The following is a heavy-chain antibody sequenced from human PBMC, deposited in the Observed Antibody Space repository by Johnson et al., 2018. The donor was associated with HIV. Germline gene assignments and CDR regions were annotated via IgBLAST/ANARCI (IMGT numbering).Heavy chain of an antibody. J-gene: IGHJ3*02. CDR2: INWNGGST. D-gene: IGHD3-22*01. Sequence: EKLVESGGGVVRPGGSLRLPCAASGFTFDDYGMSWVRQAPGKGLEWVSGINWNGGSTGYADSVKGRFTISRDNAKNSLYLQMNSLRAEDTALYYCARSVVYYDSSGYYYVDAFDIWGQGTMVTVSS. CDR3: ARSVVYYDSSGYYYVDAFDI. CDR1: GFTFDDYG. V-gene: IGHV3-20*04.